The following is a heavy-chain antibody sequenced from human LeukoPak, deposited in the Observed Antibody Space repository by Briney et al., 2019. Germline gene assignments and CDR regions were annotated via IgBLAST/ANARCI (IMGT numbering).Heavy chain of an antibody. J-gene: IGHJ4*02. V-gene: IGHV4-34*01. Sequence: SETLSPTCAVYGGSFSNYFWNWIRQPPGKGLEWIAEIHHTGHINYNPSLKSRVTVSEDRSKNQFSLKLSSVTAADTAVYYCARGLGLGYDFWSGYGGFDYWGQGTLVTVSS. CDR1: GGSFSNYF. CDR3: ARGLGLGYDFWSGYGGFDY. D-gene: IGHD3-3*01. CDR2: IHHTGHI.